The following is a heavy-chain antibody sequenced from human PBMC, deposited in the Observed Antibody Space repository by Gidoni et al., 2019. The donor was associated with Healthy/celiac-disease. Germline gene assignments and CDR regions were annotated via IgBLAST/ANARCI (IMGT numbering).Heavy chain of an antibody. J-gene: IGHJ5*02. CDR3: ARDRIVGAPRGWFDP. Sequence: EVQLVESGGGLVQPGGSLRLSCAASGFTFSSYWMSWVRQAPGKGLEWVANIKQDGSEKYYVDSVKGRFTISRDNAKNSLYLQMNSLRAEDTAVYYCARDRIVGAPRGWFDPWGQGTLVTVSS. D-gene: IGHD1-26*01. CDR1: GFTFSSYW. CDR2: IKQDGSEK. V-gene: IGHV3-7*03.